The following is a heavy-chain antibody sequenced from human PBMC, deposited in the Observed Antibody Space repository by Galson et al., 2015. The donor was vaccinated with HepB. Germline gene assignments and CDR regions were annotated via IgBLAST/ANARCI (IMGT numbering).Heavy chain of an antibody. Sequence: SLRLSCAASGFTFSSYAMHWVRQAPGKGLEWVAVISYDGSNKYYADSVKGRFTISRDNSKNTLYLQMNSLRAEDTAVYYCARGSPYYFDYWGQGTLVTVSS. V-gene: IGHV3-30*04. CDR3: ARGSPYYFDY. D-gene: IGHD3-10*01. CDR2: ISYDGSNK. CDR1: GFTFSSYA. J-gene: IGHJ4*02.